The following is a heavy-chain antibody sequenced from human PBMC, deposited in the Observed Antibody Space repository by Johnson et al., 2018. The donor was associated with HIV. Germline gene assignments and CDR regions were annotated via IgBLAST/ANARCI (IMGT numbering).Heavy chain of an antibody. V-gene: IGHV3-13*01. CDR1: GFTFSSYD. CDR2: IGTAGDT. J-gene: IGHJ3*02. D-gene: IGHD3-22*01. Sequence: VQLVESGGGLVQPGGSLRLSCAASGFTFSSYDMHWVRQATGKGLEWVSVIGTAGDTYYPGAVKGRFTISRENAKNSLYLQMNSLRDEDKALYYCARDPYYYDSNGSHHGDAFDIWGQGTMVTVSS. CDR3: ARDPYYYDSNGSHHGDAFDI.